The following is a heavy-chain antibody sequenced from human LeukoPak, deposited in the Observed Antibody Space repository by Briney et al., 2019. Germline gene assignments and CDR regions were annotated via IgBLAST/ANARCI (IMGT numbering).Heavy chain of an antibody. CDR1: GYSISSGYY. Sequence: KASETLSLTCTVSGYSISSGYYWSWIRQPPGKGLEWIGYIHYSGSTNYNPSLKSRVTVSVDTSKNQFSLKLTSVTAADTAVYYCARGGYSYGYSNWFDPWGQGTLVTVSS. CDR2: IHYSGST. J-gene: IGHJ5*02. D-gene: IGHD5-18*01. V-gene: IGHV4-61*01. CDR3: ARGGYSYGYSNWFDP.